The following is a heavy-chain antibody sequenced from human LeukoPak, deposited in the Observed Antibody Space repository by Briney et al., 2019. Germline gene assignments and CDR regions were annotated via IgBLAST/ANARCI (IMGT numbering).Heavy chain of an antibody. CDR3: ARLVTAAAGPGDEAYYYYGMDV. J-gene: IGHJ6*02. V-gene: IGHV1-69*04. Sequence: ASVKVSCKASGGTFSSYAISWVRQAPGQGLEWMGRIIPIFGIANYAQKFQGRVTITADKSTSTAYMELSSLRSEDTAVYYCARLVTAAAGPGDEAYYYYGMDVWGQGTTVTVSS. D-gene: IGHD6-13*01. CDR2: IIPIFGIA. CDR1: GGTFSSYA.